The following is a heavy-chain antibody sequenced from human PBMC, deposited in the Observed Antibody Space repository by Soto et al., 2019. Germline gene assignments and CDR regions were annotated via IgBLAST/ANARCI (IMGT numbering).Heavy chain of an antibody. J-gene: IGHJ4*02. Sequence: QVQLVQSGAEVKKPGASVKVSCKASGYTFTSYDINWVRQATGQGLEWMGWMNPNSGNTGYAQKFQGRVTMTRNISISTAYMELSSLRSEDTAVYYCARGPNYYDSSGYYSFDYWGQGTLVTVSS. D-gene: IGHD3-22*01. CDR1: GYTFTSYD. CDR3: ARGPNYYDSSGYYSFDY. CDR2: MNPNSGNT. V-gene: IGHV1-8*01.